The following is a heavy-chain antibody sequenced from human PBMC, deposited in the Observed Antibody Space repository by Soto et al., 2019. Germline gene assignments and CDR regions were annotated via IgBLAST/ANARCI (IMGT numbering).Heavy chain of an antibody. Sequence: QVQLVQSGAEVKKPGASVKVSCKASGYTFTSYDINWVRQATGQGLEWMGWMNPNSGNTGYAQKFQGRVTMTRNTSISTAYMELTSLRSEDTAVYYCARSLSHSIPCFSVNFDYWGQGTLVTVSS. V-gene: IGHV1-8*01. J-gene: IGHJ4*02. CDR3: ARSLSHSIPCFSVNFDY. CDR2: MNPNSGNT. CDR1: GYTFTSYD. D-gene: IGHD2-21*01.